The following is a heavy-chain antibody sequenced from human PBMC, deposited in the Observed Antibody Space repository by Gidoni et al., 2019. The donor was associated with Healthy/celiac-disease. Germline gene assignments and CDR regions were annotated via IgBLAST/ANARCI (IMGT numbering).Heavy chain of an antibody. CDR3: ARGVTRNRPFGNLPPKNRGYGMDV. J-gene: IGHJ6*02. CDR2: INHRGST. V-gene: IGHV4-34*01. CDR1: GGSFSGYY. D-gene: IGHD3-10*01. Sequence: QVQLQQWGAGLLKPSETLSLTCAVYGGSFSGYYWSWIRQPPGKGLEWIGEINHRGSTNYNPSLKSRVTISVDTSKNQFSLKLSSVTAADTAVYYCARGVTRNRPFGNLPPKNRGYGMDVWGQGTTVTVSS.